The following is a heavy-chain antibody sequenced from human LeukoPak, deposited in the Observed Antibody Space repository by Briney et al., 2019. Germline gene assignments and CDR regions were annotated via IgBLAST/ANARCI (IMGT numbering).Heavy chain of an antibody. CDR3: ARWGDGYNSAHVDY. Sequence: SETLSLACTVSGGSISSSSYYWGWIRQPPGKGLERIGSIYYSGSTYYNPSLKSRVTISVDTSKNQFSLKLSSVTAADTAVYYCARWGDGYNSAHVDYWGQGTLVTVSS. CDR1: GGSISSSSYY. D-gene: IGHD5-24*01. CDR2: IYYSGST. V-gene: IGHV4-39*01. J-gene: IGHJ4*02.